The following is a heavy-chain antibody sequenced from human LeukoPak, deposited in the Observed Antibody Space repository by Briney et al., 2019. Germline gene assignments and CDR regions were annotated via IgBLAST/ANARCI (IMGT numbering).Heavy chain of an antibody. V-gene: IGHV4-31*03. Sequence: PSETLSLTCTVSGGSISSGGYYWSWIRQHPGKGLEWIGYIYYSGSTYYNPSLKSRVTISVDTSKNQFSLKLSSVTAAGTAVYYCARDKGTIFGVVKNYGMDVWGQGTTVTVSS. CDR3: ARDKGTIFGVVKNYGMDV. CDR1: GGSISSGGYY. D-gene: IGHD3-3*01. J-gene: IGHJ6*02. CDR2: IYYSGST.